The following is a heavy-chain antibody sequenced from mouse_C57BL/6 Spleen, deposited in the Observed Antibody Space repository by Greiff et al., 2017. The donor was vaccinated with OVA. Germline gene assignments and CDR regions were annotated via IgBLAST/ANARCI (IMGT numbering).Heavy chain of an antibody. CDR2: IYPGDGDT. CDR1: GYAFSSYW. D-gene: IGHD2-1*01. Sequence: VKLMESGAELVKPGASVKISCKASGYAFSSYWMNWVKQRPGKGLEWIGQIYPGDGDTNYNGKFKGKATLTADKSSSTAYMQLSSLTSEDSAVYFCARGDYGNYVGAMDYWGQGTSVTVSS. V-gene: IGHV1-80*01. CDR3: ARGDYGNYVGAMDY. J-gene: IGHJ4*01.